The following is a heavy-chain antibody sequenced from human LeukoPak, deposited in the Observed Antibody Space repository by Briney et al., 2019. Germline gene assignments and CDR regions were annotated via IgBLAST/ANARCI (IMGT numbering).Heavy chain of an antibody. Sequence: SETLSLTCTVSGGSIISYYWSWIRQPAGKGLEWIGRIHTSGSTNYNPSLKSRLTMSVDTSKNQFSLKVSSVTAADTAMYHCARLREYSSGGTDLFYFDYWGQGTLITVSS. J-gene: IGHJ4*02. D-gene: IGHD6-19*01. CDR1: GGSIISYY. CDR2: IHTSGST. CDR3: ARLREYSSGGTDLFYFDY. V-gene: IGHV4-4*07.